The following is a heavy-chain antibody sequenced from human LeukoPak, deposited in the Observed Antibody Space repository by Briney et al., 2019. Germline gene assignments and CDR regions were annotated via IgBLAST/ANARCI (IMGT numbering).Heavy chain of an antibody. V-gene: IGHV4-59*01. CDR1: GGSISSYY. CDR2: IYYSGST. CDR3: ARGVYIAAARYGY. Sequence: SETLSLTCTVSGGSISSYYWSWIRQPPGKGLEWIGYIYYSGSTNYNPSLKSRVTISVDTSKNQFSLKLSSVTAADTAVYYCARGVYIAAARYGYWGQGTLVTVSS. D-gene: IGHD6-13*01. J-gene: IGHJ4*02.